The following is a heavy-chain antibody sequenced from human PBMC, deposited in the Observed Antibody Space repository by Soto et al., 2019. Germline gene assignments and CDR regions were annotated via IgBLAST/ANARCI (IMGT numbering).Heavy chain of an antibody. Sequence: SETLSLTCTVSGGSISSGDYYWSWIRQPPGKGLEWIGYTYYNGSTYYNPSLKSRVTISVDTSKNQFSLKLSSVTAADTAVYYCARDRGDGYNWGQGTLVTVSS. D-gene: IGHD5-12*01. V-gene: IGHV4-30-4*01. J-gene: IGHJ4*02. CDR3: ARDRGDGYN. CDR2: TYYNGST. CDR1: GGSISSGDYY.